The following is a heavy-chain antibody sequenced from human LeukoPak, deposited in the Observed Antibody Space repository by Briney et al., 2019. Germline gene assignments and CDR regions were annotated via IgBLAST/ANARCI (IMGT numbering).Heavy chain of an antibody. Sequence: PGGSLRLSCAASRFTFSSYAMSWVRQAPGKGLEWVSAISGSGGSTYYADSVKGRLTISRDNSKNTLYLQMNSLRAEDTAVYYCARDPDSSGYYYVGGIDYWGQGSLVTVSS. CDR2: ISGSGGST. CDR3: ARDPDSSGYYYVGGIDY. J-gene: IGHJ4*02. D-gene: IGHD3-22*01. V-gene: IGHV3-23*01. CDR1: RFTFSSYA.